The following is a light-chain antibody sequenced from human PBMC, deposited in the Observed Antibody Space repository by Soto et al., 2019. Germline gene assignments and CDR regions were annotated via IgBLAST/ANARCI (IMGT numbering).Light chain of an antibody. CDR2: GAS. Sequence: EIVMTQSPATLSVSPGERATLSCRASQSVSSNLAWYQQKPGQAPRLLIYGASTSATGIPARFSGSGSGTEFTLTISRLQAEDFAVYYCQQYNNWRTFGQGTKVEIK. CDR1: QSVSSN. J-gene: IGKJ1*01. CDR3: QQYNNWRT. V-gene: IGKV3-15*01.